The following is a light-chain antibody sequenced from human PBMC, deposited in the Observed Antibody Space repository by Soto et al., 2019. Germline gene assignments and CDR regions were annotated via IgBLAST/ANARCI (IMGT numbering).Light chain of an antibody. Sequence: DIQLTQSPSFLSASVGDRVTITCRASQGISSYLAWYQQKPGKAPKLLIYAASTLQSGVPSRFSGSGSGTEFTLTISGLQPEDFATYYCQQLNSYLALTFGGGTKVEIK. CDR3: QQLNSYLALT. V-gene: IGKV1-9*01. CDR2: AAS. J-gene: IGKJ4*01. CDR1: QGISSY.